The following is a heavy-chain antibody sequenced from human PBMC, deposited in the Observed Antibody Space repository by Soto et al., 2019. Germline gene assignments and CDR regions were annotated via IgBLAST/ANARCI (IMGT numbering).Heavy chain of an antibody. Sequence: GGSLRLSCAASGFTFSSYAMHWVRQAPGKGLEWVAVISYDGSNKYYADSVKGRFTISRDNSKNTLYLQMNSLRAEDTAVYYCARDSAGLGSIYYYYGMDVWGQGTTVTVSS. CDR3: ARDSAGLGSIYYYYGMDV. CDR2: ISYDGSNK. CDR1: GFTFSSYA. J-gene: IGHJ6*02. V-gene: IGHV3-30-3*01. D-gene: IGHD7-27*01.